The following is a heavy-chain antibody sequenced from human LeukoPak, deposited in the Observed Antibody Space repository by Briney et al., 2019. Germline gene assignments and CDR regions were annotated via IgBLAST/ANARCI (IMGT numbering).Heavy chain of an antibody. Sequence: AGGSLRLSCSASGFTFSSYAMHWVRQAPGKGLEWVAVIWYDGSNKYYADSVKGRFTISRDNSKNTLYLQMNSLRAEDTAVYYCARGGHSSGWYYFDYWGQGTLVTVSS. CDR2: IWYDGSNK. J-gene: IGHJ4*02. CDR1: GFTFSSYA. D-gene: IGHD6-19*01. V-gene: IGHV3-33*08. CDR3: ARGGHSSGWYYFDY.